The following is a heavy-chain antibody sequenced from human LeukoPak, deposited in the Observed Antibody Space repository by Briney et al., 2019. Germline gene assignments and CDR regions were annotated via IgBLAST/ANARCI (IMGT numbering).Heavy chain of an antibody. CDR1: GFTFSNYW. CDR3: ARDRMVGYYHYGMDV. J-gene: IGHJ6*02. CDR2: INSDGSST. D-gene: IGHD2-8*01. V-gene: IGHV3-74*01. Sequence: GGSLRLSCAASGFTFSNYWMNWVRRAPGKGLVWVSHINSDGSSTTYADSVKGRFTISRDNARNTLYLQMDSLRAEDTAVYYCARDRMVGYYHYGMDVWGQGTTVSVSS.